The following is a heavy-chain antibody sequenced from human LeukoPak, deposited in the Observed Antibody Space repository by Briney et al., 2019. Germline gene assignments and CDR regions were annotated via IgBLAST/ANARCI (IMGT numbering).Heavy chain of an antibody. J-gene: IGHJ3*02. D-gene: IGHD3-22*01. CDR2: IYTSGST. CDR1: GGSISSYY. Sequence: PSETLSLTCTVSGGSISSYYWSWIRQPAGKGLEWIGRIYTSGSTNYNPSLKSRVTMSVDTSKNQFSLKLSSVTAADTAVYYCARQYYTMIVASPADAFDIWGQGTMVTVSS. V-gene: IGHV4-4*07. CDR3: ARQYYTMIVASPADAFDI.